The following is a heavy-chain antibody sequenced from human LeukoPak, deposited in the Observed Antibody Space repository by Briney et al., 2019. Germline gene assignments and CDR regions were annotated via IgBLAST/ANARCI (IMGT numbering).Heavy chain of an antibody. V-gene: IGHV1-18*01. Sequence: ASVKVSCKASGYTFTTHGNAWVRQAPGQGLEWMGWISAHNGNTNYAQSLQGRVTMSTDTSTNTAYMELRSLRSDDTAVYYCARDGYFDLWGRGTLVTVSS. CDR3: ARDGYFDL. J-gene: IGHJ2*01. CDR2: ISAHNGNT. CDR1: GYTFTTHG.